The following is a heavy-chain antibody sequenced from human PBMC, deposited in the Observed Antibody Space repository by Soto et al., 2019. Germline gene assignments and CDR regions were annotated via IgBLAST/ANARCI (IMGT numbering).Heavy chain of an antibody. D-gene: IGHD2-2*01. Sequence: EVQLVESGGGLVQPGRSLRLSCAASGFTFDDYAMHWVRQAPGKGLEWVSGISWNSGSIGYADSVKGRFTISRDNAKNSLYLQMNSLRAEDTALYYCAKEVYCISTSCYYFDYWGQGTLVTVSS. CDR2: ISWNSGSI. CDR1: GFTFDDYA. V-gene: IGHV3-9*01. CDR3: AKEVYCISTSCYYFDY. J-gene: IGHJ4*02.